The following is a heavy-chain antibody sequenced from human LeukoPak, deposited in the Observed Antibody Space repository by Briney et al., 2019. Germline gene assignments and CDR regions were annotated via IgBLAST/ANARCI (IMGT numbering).Heavy chain of an antibody. CDR3: AKSPGPMRGGYYFDY. CDR1: GFTFDDYG. Sequence: GGSLRLSCAASGFTFDDYGMSWVRQAPGKGLEWVSAISGSGGSTYYADSVKGRFTTSRDNSKNTLYLQMNSLRAEDTAAYYCAKSPGPMRGGYYFDYWGQGTLVTVSS. D-gene: IGHD1-26*01. CDR2: ISGSGGST. J-gene: IGHJ4*02. V-gene: IGHV3-23*01.